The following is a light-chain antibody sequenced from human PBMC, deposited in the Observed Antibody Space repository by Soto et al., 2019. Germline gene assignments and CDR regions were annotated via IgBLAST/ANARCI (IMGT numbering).Light chain of an antibody. CDR1: SSDVGGYNY. Sequence: QSVLTQPASVSGSPGQSITISCTGTSSDVGGYNYVSWYQQHPGKVPKLMIYEVSNRPSGVVNRFSGSKSGNTGSLTISGLQAEDEADYYCSSFTSSSTQVFGTGTKVTVL. CDR3: SSFTSSSTQV. J-gene: IGLJ1*01. CDR2: EVS. V-gene: IGLV2-14*01.